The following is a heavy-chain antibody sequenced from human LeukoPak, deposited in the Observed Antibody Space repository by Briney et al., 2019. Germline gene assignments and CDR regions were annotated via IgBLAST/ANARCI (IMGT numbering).Heavy chain of an antibody. CDR1: GYTFTGYY. CDR3: AGTHPRTTYGSGSYHSNWFDP. D-gene: IGHD3-10*01. J-gene: IGHJ5*02. Sequence: RASVKVSCKASGYTFTGYYMHWVRQAPGQGLEWMGWINPNSGGTNYAQKFQGRVTMTRDTSISTAYMELSRLRSDDTAVYYCAGTHPRTTYGSGSYHSNWFDPWGQGTLVTVSS. V-gene: IGHV1-2*02. CDR2: INPNSGGT.